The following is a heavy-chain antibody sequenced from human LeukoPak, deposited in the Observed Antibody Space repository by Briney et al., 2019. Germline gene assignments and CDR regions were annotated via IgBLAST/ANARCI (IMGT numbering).Heavy chain of an antibody. CDR2: IYHSGST. CDR1: GGSISSGGYS. V-gene: IGHV4-30-2*01. Sequence: SETLSLTCAVSGGSISSGGYSWSWIRQRPGKGLEWIGYIYHSGSTYYNPSLKSRVTISVDRSKNQFSLKLSSVTAADTAVYYCARGEIVVVTAIRYDYYGMDVWGQGTTVTVSS. J-gene: IGHJ6*02. D-gene: IGHD2-21*02. CDR3: ARGEIVVVTAIRYDYYGMDV.